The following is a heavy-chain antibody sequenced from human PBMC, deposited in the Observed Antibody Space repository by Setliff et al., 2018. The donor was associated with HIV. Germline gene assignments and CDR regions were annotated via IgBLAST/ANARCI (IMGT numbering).Heavy chain of an antibody. CDR3: ARIAWYSESTYGHDLYYFDF. CDR2: IYYSGDT. Sequence: PSETLSLTCTVSGGSIYSGAYYWAWIRQHPGNGLEWIGHIYYSGDTHYNPSLKSRLTISIDTSVNQFSLKLSSVTAADTAVYFCARIAWYSESTYGHDLYYFDFWGQGSLVTVSS. CDR1: GGSIYSGAYY. J-gene: IGHJ4*02. D-gene: IGHD5-18*01. V-gene: IGHV4-31*03.